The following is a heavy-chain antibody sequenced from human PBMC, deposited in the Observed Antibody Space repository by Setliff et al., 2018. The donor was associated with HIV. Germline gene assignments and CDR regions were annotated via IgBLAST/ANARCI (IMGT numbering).Heavy chain of an antibody. D-gene: IGHD5-12*01. CDR2: VYSGGST. J-gene: IGHJ4*02. V-gene: IGHV3-66*01. Sequence: PGGSLRLSCAASGFIFSTCGMSWVRQAPGKGLEWVSVVYSGGSTYYADSVKGRFTISRDNAKNTLYLQMNSLRAEDTAVYYCASGYNYVKFDYWGQGTLVTVSS. CDR3: ASGYNYVKFDY. CDR1: GFIFSTCG.